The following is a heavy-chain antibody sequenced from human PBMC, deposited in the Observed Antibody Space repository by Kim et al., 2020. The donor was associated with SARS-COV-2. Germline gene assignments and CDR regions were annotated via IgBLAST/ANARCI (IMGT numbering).Heavy chain of an antibody. J-gene: IGHJ4*02. CDR1: GGSISSYY. D-gene: IGHD3-16*01. Sequence: SETLSLTCTVSGGSISSYYWSWIRQPPGKGLEWIGYIYYSGSTNYNPSLKSRVTISVDTSKNQFSLKLSSVTAADTAVYYCAAQSGGLRLPSWGYFDYWGQGTLVTVSS. CDR3: AAQSGGLRLPSWGYFDY. V-gene: IGHV4-59*08. CDR2: IYYSGST.